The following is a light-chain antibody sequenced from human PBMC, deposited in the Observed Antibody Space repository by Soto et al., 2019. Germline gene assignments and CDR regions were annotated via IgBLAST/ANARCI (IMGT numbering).Light chain of an antibody. CDR3: QQRSRA. CDR1: QSVSSCA. J-gene: IGKJ1*01. V-gene: IGKV3D-20*02. CDR2: GAS. Sequence: EAVLTQSTGTLSLTPGARPTLFCRASQSVSSCALAWYQPRPGPAPRLLIYGASGTATGIPDRFSGSGSGTDFTLTISSLEPEDFAVYYCQQRSRAFGQGTKVDIK.